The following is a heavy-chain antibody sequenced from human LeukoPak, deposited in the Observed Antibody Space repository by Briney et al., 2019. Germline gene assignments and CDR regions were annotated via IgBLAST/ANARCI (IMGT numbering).Heavy chain of an antibody. J-gene: IGHJ5*02. V-gene: IGHV1-69*13. CDR2: IIPIFGTA. D-gene: IGHD2-2*01. CDR1: GGTFSSYA. CDR3: ATGRFCSSTSCSQYNWFDP. Sequence: ASVKVSCKASGGTFSSYAISWVRQAPGQGLEWMGGIIPIFGTANYAQKFQGRVTITADESTSTAYMELSSLRSEDTAVYYCATGRFCSSTSCSQYNWFDPWGQGTLVTVSS.